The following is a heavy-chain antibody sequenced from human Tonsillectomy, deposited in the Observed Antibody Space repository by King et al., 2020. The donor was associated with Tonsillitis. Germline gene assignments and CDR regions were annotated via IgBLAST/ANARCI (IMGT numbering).Heavy chain of an antibody. D-gene: IGHD3-22*01. V-gene: IGHV4-34*01. J-gene: IGHJ6*03. CDR3: SRGGSFYYDSSAKPYYFHYYMDV. CDR1: GGSFSDYF. CDR2: IDHNGIT. Sequence: VQLQQWGAGLLKSSETLSLTCAVYGGSFSDYFWSWIRQPPGKGLEWIGEIDHNGITNYNPSLKSRVTILVYTSKNQFSLKLTSVTAADTAVYYCSRGGSFYYDSSAKPYYFHYYMDVWGQGTTVTVSS.